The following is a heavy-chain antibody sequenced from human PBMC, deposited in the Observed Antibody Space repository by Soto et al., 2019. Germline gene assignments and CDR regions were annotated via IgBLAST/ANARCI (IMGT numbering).Heavy chain of an antibody. CDR2: IYYSGST. CDR1: GGSISSYY. CDR3: VRSTRGAFDY. D-gene: IGHD1-26*01. J-gene: IGHJ4*02. V-gene: IGHV4-59*08. Sequence: SETLSLTCTVSGGSISSYYWSWIRQPPGKGLEWIGYIYYSGSTNYNPSLKSRVTIFVDTSKSQFSLQLSSVTAADTAVYYCVRSTRGAFDYWGQGTLVTVSS.